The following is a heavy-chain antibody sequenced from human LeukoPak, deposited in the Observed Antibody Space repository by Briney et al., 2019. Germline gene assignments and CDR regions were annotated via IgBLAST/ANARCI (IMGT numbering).Heavy chain of an antibody. D-gene: IGHD3-3*01. CDR3: ARGADFRSGPRLPDY. J-gene: IGHJ4*02. Sequence: SETLSLTCTVSGGSISSSSYYWGWIRQPPGKGLEWIGSIYYSGSTYYNPSLKSRVTISVDTSKNQFSLKLSSVTAADTAVYYCARGADFRSGPRLPDYWGQGTLVTVSS. CDR1: GGSISSSSYY. V-gene: IGHV4-39*01. CDR2: IYYSGST.